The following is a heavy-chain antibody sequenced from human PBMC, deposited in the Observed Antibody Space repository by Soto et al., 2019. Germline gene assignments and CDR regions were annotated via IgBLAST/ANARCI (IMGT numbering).Heavy chain of an antibody. Sequence: QVQLVESGGGVVQPGRSLRLSCAASGFTFSTYTLHWVRQAPGKGLEWVALMSYDGREKYYADSVKGRFTISSDNSKNTLYLQMNSLIAEDTALYYCRMELDFWGQGTLVTVSS. CDR3: RMELDF. V-gene: IGHV3-30-3*01. CDR2: MSYDGREK. J-gene: IGHJ4*02. CDR1: GFTFSTYT. D-gene: IGHD1-1*01.